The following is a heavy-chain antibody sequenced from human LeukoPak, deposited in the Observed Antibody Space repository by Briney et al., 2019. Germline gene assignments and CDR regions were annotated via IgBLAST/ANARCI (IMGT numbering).Heavy chain of an antibody. CDR1: GFTFSSHS. V-gene: IGHV3-48*01. J-gene: IGHJ4*02. D-gene: IGHD3-3*01. CDR2: ISSSSSSR. Sequence: GGSLRLSCAASGFTFSSHSMNWVRQAPGKGLEWVSYISSSSSSRYYADSVKGRFTISRDDARNSLYLQMNSLRAEDTAVYYCARMSGSRLPGYWGQGALVTVSS. CDR3: ARMSGSRLPGY.